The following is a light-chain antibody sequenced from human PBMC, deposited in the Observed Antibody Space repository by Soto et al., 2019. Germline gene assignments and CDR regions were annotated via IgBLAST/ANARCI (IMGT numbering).Light chain of an antibody. J-gene: IGKJ4*01. Sequence: DIQMTQSPSTLSASVGDRVIITCRASQSVSGWLAWYRQKPGKAPELLIYSASTLETGAPSRFSGSGSGTDFTLTVSSLQREDFATYYCQQYERYPLTFGGGTKVEIK. CDR3: QQYERYPLT. CDR1: QSVSGW. CDR2: SAS. V-gene: IGKV1-5*03.